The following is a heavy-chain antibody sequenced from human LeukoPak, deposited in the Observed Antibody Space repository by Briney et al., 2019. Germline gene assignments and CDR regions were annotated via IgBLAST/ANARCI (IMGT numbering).Heavy chain of an antibody. V-gene: IGHV4-34*01. CDR1: GGSFSGYY. J-gene: IGHJ4*02. Sequence: SETLSLTCAVYGGSFSGYYWSWIRQPPGKGLEWIGEINHSGSTNYNPSLKSRVTISVDTSKNQFSLKLSSVTAADTAVYYCAREGPYSSGWSRGDYWGQGTLVTVSS. CDR2: INHSGST. D-gene: IGHD6-19*01. CDR3: AREGPYSSGWSRGDY.